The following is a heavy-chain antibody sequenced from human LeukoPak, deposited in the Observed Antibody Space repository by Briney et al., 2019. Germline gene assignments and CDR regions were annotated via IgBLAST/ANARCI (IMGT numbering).Heavy chain of an antibody. CDR1: GFTFSSYW. Sequence: GGSLRLSCAASGFTFSSYWMNWVRQAPGKGLEWVANIKQDGSEKSYVDSVKGRFTISRDNAKNSLYLQMNSLRAEDTAVYYCARHGSRRGAWFDPWGQGTLVTVSS. V-gene: IGHV3-7*01. CDR3: ARHGSRRGAWFDP. J-gene: IGHJ5*02. CDR2: IKQDGSEK. D-gene: IGHD3-10*01.